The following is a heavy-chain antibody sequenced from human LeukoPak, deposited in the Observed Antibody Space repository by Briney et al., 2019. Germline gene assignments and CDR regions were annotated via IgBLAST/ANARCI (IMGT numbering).Heavy chain of an antibody. CDR3: ARAVWFGERYFDY. CDR2: IYYSGST. V-gene: IGHV4-39*07. J-gene: IGHJ4*02. CDR1: GGSISSSSYY. Sequence: SETLSLTCTVSGGSISSSSYYWGWIRQPPGEGLEWIGSIYYSGSTYYNPSLKSRVTISVDKSKNQFSLKLSSVTAADTAVYYCARAVWFGERYFDYWGQGTLVTVSS. D-gene: IGHD3-10*01.